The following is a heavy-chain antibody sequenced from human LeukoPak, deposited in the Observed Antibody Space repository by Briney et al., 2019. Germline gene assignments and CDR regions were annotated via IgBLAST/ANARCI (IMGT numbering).Heavy chain of an antibody. CDR3: AKSGYNRFDY. CDR2: ISGSGSGGST. V-gene: IGHV3-23*01. CDR1: GFTFSSSA. D-gene: IGHD5-24*01. Sequence: PGGSLTLSCAASGFTFSSSAMSWVRQAPGKGLEGVSSISGSGSGGSTYYADSVKGRFTISRDNSKNTLYLQMNSLRAEDTAVYYCAKSGYNRFDYWGQGTLVTVSS. J-gene: IGHJ4*02.